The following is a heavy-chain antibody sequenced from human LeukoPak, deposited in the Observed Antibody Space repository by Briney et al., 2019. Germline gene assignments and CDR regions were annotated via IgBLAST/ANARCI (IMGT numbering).Heavy chain of an antibody. V-gene: IGHV4-31*03. Sequence: SQTLSLTCTVSGGSISSGGYYWSWIRQHPGKGLEWIGNIYYSGSTYYNPSLKSRVTISVDTSKNQFSLKLSSVTAADTAVYYCARDMWSTGMDVWGQGTTVTVSS. CDR1: GGSISSGGYY. J-gene: IGHJ6*02. CDR3: ARDMWSTGMDV. D-gene: IGHD5/OR15-5a*01. CDR2: IYYSGST.